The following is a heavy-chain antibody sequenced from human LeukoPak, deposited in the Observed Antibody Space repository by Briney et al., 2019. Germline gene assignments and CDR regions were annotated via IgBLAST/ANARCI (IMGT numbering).Heavy chain of an antibody. D-gene: IGHD3-22*01. Sequence: GGSLRLSCAASGFTFSSYGMHWVRQAPGKGLERVAVIWYDGSNKYYADSVKGRFTISRDNSKNTLYLQMNSLRAEDTAVYYCARDQIYYDSSGYLDYWGQGTLVTVSS. J-gene: IGHJ4*02. CDR2: IWYDGSNK. CDR1: GFTFSSYG. CDR3: ARDQIYYDSSGYLDY. V-gene: IGHV3-33*01.